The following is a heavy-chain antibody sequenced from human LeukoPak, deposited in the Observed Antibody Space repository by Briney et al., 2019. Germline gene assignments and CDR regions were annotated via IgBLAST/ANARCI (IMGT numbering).Heavy chain of an antibody. J-gene: IGHJ6*03. D-gene: IGHD2-2*02. CDR1: GFTFSSYA. Sequence: PGGSLRLSCAASGFTFSSYAMSWVRQAPGKGLEWVSAISGSGGSTYYADSVKGRFTISRDNSKNTLYLQMNSVRAEDTAAYYCAKGHCSSTSCYRGYMDVWGKGTTVTVSS. CDR3: AKGHCSSTSCYRGYMDV. CDR2: ISGSGGST. V-gene: IGHV3-23*01.